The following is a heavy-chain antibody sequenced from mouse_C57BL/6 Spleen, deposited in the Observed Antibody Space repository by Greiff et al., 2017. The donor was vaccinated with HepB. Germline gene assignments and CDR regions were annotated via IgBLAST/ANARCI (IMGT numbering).Heavy chain of an antibody. Sequence: VKLQQPGAELVMPGASVKLSCKASGYTFTSYWMHWVKQRPGQGLEWIGEIDPSDSYTNYNHKFQGKSTLTVDKSSSTAYMQLSSLTSEDSAVYYCARRTGTSLYFDYWGQGTTLTVSS. CDR3: ARRTGTSLYFDY. J-gene: IGHJ2*01. V-gene: IGHV1-69*01. CDR2: IDPSDSYT. D-gene: IGHD4-1*01. CDR1: GYTFTSYW.